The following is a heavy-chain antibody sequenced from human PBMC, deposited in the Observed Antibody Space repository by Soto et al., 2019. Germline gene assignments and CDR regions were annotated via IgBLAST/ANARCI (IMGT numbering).Heavy chain of an antibody. J-gene: IGHJ6*02. Sequence: QVQLQESGPGLVEASQTLSLTCTVSGATISSGGFYWSWIRQRPGKGLEWIGHIYYTGSTYYNPSLNSRVTISVDMSRKQFSLKLRSVTAADTAKYFCARDDSFYGEPGYGMNVWGQGTTVTVSS. CDR3: ARDDSFYGEPGYGMNV. V-gene: IGHV4-31*03. D-gene: IGHD4-17*01. CDR1: GATISSGGFY. CDR2: IYYTGST.